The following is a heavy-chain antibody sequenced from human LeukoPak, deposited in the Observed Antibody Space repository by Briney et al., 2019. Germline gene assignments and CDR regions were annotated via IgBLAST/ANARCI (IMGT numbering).Heavy chain of an antibody. Sequence: GGTLRLSCAASGFTFSSYGMSWVRQAPGKGLEWVSTISGRRDSTSYADSVKGRFTISRDNSKNTLYLQMNSLRAEDTAVYYCAKDPNFYYCMDVWGKGTTVTISS. CDR1: GFTFSSYG. CDR3: AKDPNFYYCMDV. V-gene: IGHV3-23*01. J-gene: IGHJ6*03. CDR2: ISGRRDST.